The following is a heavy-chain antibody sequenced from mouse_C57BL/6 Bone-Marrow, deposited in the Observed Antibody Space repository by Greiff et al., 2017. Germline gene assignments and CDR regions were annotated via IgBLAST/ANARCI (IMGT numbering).Heavy chain of an antibody. CDR3: AGYYSDDGRFAY. Sequence: EVKLMQSGGDLVKPGGSLKLSCAASGFTFSSYGMSWVRQTPDQSLEWVATISSGGSYTNYPASVMGRFTISRDSSKNTLYLQMSSLKSEDTAVYYCAGYYSDDGRFAYWGQGTLVTVSA. CDR1: GFTFSSYG. J-gene: IGHJ3*01. CDR2: ISSGGSYT. D-gene: IGHD2-12*01. V-gene: IGHV5-6*01.